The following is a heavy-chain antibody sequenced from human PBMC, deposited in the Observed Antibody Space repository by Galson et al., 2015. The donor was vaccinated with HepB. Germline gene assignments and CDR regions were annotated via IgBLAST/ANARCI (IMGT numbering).Heavy chain of an antibody. V-gene: IGHV6-1*01. Sequence: CAISGDSVSSINAAWNWIRQSPSRGLEWLGRTYYRSRWFNDYAVSVKSRITINPDTSKYQFSLHLNSVTPDDTAVYYCARSDAFDIWGQGTMVTVSS. CDR1: GDSVSSINAA. J-gene: IGHJ3*02. CDR3: ARSDAFDI. CDR2: TYYRSRWFN.